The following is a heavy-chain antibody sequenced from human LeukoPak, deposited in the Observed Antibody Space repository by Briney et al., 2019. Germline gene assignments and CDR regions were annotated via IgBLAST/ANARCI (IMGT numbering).Heavy chain of an antibody. Sequence: PGGSLRLSCAASGFTFSSYSMNWVRQAPGKGLERVSSISSSSSYIYYADSVKGRLTISRDNAKNSLYLQMNSLRAEDTAVYYCARGYFDSPGHYYYYYYMDVWGKATTVTVSS. CDR1: GFTFSSYS. CDR3: ARGYFDSPGHYYYYYYMDV. CDR2: ISSSSSYI. J-gene: IGHJ6*03. D-gene: IGHD3-9*01. V-gene: IGHV3-21*01.